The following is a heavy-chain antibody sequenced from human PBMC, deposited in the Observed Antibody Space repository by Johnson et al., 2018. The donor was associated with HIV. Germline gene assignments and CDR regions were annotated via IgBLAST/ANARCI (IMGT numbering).Heavy chain of an antibody. CDR1: GFTFSSYA. CDR2: ISSNGGST. Sequence: VQLVESGGGVVRPGGSLRLSCAASGFTFSSYAMHWVRQAPGKGLKYVSAISSNGGSTYYANSVKGRFTISRDNSKNTLYLQMGSLRAEDTAMYYCAKSPAKDHGGNSGAFAIWGQGTMVTVSS. J-gene: IGHJ3*02. CDR3: AKSPAKDHGGNSGAFAI. V-gene: IGHV3-64*01. D-gene: IGHD4-23*01.